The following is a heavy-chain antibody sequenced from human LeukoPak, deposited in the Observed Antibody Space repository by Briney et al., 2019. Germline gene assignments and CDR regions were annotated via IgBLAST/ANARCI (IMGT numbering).Heavy chain of an antibody. CDR3: ARLGALWFGELNAFDI. D-gene: IGHD3-10*01. CDR2: ISGSGGDT. CDR1: GFTFSSYA. V-gene: IGHV3-23*01. Sequence: PGGSLTLSCAASGFTFSSYAMTWVRQAPGKGLEWVSGISGSGGDTYYTDSVRGRLSISRDNSKNTLYLQVNSLRAEDTAVYYCARLGALWFGELNAFDIWGQGTMVTVSS. J-gene: IGHJ3*02.